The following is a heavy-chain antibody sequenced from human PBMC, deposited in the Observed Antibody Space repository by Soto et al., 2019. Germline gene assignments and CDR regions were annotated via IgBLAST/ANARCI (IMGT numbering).Heavy chain of an antibody. CDR2: INPSGGST. Sequence: ASVKVSCNASGYTFPSYYMHWVQQAPGQGLEWMGIINPSGGSTSYAQKFQGRVTMTRDTSTGTVYMELSSLRSEDTAVYYCAREGVGATKQFDYWGQGTLVTVSS. V-gene: IGHV1-46*01. CDR3: AREGVGATKQFDY. CDR1: GYTFPSYY. J-gene: IGHJ4*02. D-gene: IGHD1-26*01.